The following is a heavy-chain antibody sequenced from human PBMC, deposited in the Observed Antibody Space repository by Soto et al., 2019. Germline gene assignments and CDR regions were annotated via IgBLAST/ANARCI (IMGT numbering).Heavy chain of an antibody. D-gene: IGHD5-18*01. J-gene: IGHJ3*02. V-gene: IGHV4-59*01. CDR3: ARWEDTAMVRAFDI. CDR1: GGSISSYY. Sequence: SETLSLTCTVSGGSISSYYWSWIRQPPGKGLEWIGYIYYSGSTNYNPSLKSRVTISVDTSKNQFSLKLSSVTAADTAVYYCARWEDTAMVRAFDIWGQGTMVTVSS. CDR2: IYYSGST.